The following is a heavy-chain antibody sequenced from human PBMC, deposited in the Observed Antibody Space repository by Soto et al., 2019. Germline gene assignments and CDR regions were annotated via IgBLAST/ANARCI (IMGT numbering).Heavy chain of an antibody. Sequence: QVQLQQSGPGLVKPSQTLSLTCAISGDSVSSNSAAWNWIRQSPSRGLEWLGRTYYRSKWYNDYAVSVISRITINPDTAKNQFSLRLNSVTPEDTAVYYCARDLVVKGYIWFDPWGQGTLVTVSS. J-gene: IGHJ5*02. CDR3: ARDLVVKGYIWFDP. V-gene: IGHV6-1*01. CDR2: TYYRSKWYN. CDR1: GDSVSSNSAA. D-gene: IGHD3-22*01.